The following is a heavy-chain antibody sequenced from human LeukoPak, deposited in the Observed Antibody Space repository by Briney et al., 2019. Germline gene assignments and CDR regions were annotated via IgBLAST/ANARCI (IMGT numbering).Heavy chain of an antibody. D-gene: IGHD5-18*01. CDR3: ARVLKSYGYLIDY. CDR1: GFTFSSYS. Sequence: PGRSLRLSCAASGFTFSSYSMNWVRQAPGKGLEWVSYISSSSSTIYYADSVKGRFTISRDNAKNSLYLQMNSLRDEDTAVYYCARVLKSYGYLIDYWGQGTLVTVSS. V-gene: IGHV3-48*02. CDR2: ISSSSSTI. J-gene: IGHJ4*02.